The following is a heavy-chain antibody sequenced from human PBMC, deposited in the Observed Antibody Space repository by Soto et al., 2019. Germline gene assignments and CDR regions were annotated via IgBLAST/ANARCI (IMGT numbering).Heavy chain of an antibody. CDR3: AKDQVAVRYYDFWSGPGSDY. D-gene: IGHD3-3*01. J-gene: IGHJ4*02. V-gene: IGHV3-23*01. Sequence: GGSLRLSCAASGFTFSSYAMSWGRQAPGKGLEWVSASSGSGGSTYYADSVKGRFTISRDNSKNTLYLQMNSLRAEDTAVYYCAKDQVAVRYYDFWSGPGSDYWGQGTLVTVSS. CDR2: SSGSGGST. CDR1: GFTFSSYA.